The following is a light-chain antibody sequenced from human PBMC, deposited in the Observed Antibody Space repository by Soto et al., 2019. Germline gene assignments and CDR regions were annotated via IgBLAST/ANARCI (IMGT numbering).Light chain of an antibody. CDR1: QSIRSN. J-gene: IGKJ5*01. CDR3: QQRSNWPRFT. V-gene: IGKV3-11*01. CDR2: DAS. Sequence: EIVMTQSPPTLSVSPGERAALSCRASQSIRSNLAWYQQKPGQAPRLLIYDASNRATGIPARFSGSGSGTDFTLTISSLEPEDFAVYYCQQRSNWPRFTFGQGTRLEI.